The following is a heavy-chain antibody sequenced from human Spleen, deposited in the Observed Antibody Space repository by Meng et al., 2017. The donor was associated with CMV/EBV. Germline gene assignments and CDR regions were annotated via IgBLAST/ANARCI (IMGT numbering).Heavy chain of an antibody. V-gene: IGHV4-30-4*08. CDR2: IYYSGST. CDR3: AREKVGYFDL. J-gene: IGHJ2*01. CDR1: GASNSSGDDC. Sequence: VHRQRPGPGLVKPSPTLSPTATVAGASNSSGDDCWSWIRQPPGKGLDWIGYIYYSGSTYYNPSLKSRVTISVDTSKNQFSLKLSSVTAADTAVYYCAREKVGYFDLWGRGTLVTVSS.